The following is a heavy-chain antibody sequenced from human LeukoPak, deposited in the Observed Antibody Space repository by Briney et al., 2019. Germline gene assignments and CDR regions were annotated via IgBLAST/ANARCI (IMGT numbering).Heavy chain of an antibody. D-gene: IGHD2-2*01. Sequence: ASVKVSCKASGYTFTNNYLHWVRQAPGQGLEWMGRINPNSGDTNYAQKFQGRVTMTRDTSISTAYMELSRLRSDDTAVYYCARDYCSSTSCLFDYWGQGTLVTVSS. V-gene: IGHV1-2*06. CDR2: INPNSGDT. CDR3: ARDYCSSTSCLFDY. J-gene: IGHJ4*02. CDR1: GYTFTNNY.